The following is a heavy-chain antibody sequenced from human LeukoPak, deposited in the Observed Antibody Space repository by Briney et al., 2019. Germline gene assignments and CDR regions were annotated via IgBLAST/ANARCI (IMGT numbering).Heavy chain of an antibody. J-gene: IGHJ4*02. CDR1: GGSISSHY. D-gene: IGHD4-23*01. CDR3: ARGSRTVDSDY. Sequence: SETLSLTCTVSGGSISSHYWSWIRQPPGKGLEWIGYIYYSGSTNYNPSLKSRVTMSVDASKNQFSLKLSSVTAADTAVYYCARGSRTVDSDYWGQGTLVTVPS. V-gene: IGHV4-59*11. CDR2: IYYSGST.